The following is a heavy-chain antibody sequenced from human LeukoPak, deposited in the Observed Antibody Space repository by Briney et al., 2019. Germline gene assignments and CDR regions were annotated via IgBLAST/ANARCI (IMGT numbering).Heavy chain of an antibody. D-gene: IGHD3-10*01. CDR3: ARDGPFRIYDY. V-gene: IGHV3-7*01. Sequence: PGGSLRLSCAASGFTFSSYWMTWVRQAPGKGLEWVASIKQDGNEKYYVDSVKGRFTISRDNARNSLYLQMSSLRADDTAVYYCARDGPFRIYDYWGQGTLVTVSS. J-gene: IGHJ4*02. CDR2: IKQDGNEK. CDR1: GFTFSSYW.